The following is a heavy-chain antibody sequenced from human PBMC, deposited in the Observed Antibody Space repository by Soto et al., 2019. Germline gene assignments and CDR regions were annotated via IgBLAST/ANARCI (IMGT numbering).Heavy chain of an antibody. CDR2: IYRGGDT. J-gene: IGHJ3*02. V-gene: IGHV3-53*01. Sequence: EVQLVESGGGLIQPGGSLRLSCAVSGFTVSYNYMNWVRQAPGKGLEWVSVIYRGGDTFHADSVKGRFTISRDNSKNTLYLQMNSLRAEDTAVYYCARGMYGSGSYYIGDAFDMWGQGTMVTVSS. D-gene: IGHD3-10*01. CDR3: ARGMYGSGSYYIGDAFDM. CDR1: GFTVSYNY.